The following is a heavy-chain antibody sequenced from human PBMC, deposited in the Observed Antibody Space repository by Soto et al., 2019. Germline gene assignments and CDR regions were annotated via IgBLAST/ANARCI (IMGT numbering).Heavy chain of an antibody. Sequence: PSETLSLTCTVFGGSFSSSSHYWGWIRQPPGKGLEWLGTMFYFGSTYYNTSLESRVTISVDPSKNQFSLKLSSVTAADTAVYYCARHEDYYGSGSYPDAFDIWGQGTMVTVSS. CDR2: MFYFGST. D-gene: IGHD3-10*01. V-gene: IGHV4-39*01. CDR3: ARHEDYYGSGSYPDAFDI. J-gene: IGHJ3*02. CDR1: GGSFSSSSHY.